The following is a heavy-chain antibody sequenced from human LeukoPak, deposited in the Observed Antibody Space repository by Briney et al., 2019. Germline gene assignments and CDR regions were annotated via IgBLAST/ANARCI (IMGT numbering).Heavy chain of an antibody. Sequence: PSETLSLTCTVSGGSISSYYWSWIRQPPGKGLEWIGYIYYSGSTNYNPSLKSRVTISVDTSKNQFSLKLSSVTAADTAVYYCARRPGGLFFDLWGRGTLVTVSS. J-gene: IGHJ2*01. CDR2: IYYSGST. CDR1: GGSISSYY. CDR3: ARRPGGLFFDL. V-gene: IGHV4-59*12. D-gene: IGHD3-16*01.